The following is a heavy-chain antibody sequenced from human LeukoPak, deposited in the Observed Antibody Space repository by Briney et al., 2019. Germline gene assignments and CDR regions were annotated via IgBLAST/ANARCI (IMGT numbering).Heavy chain of an antibody. CDR1: GGSFSGYY. CDR2: INHSGST. CDR3: AREPGTAYYYFYYMDV. V-gene: IGHV4-34*01. J-gene: IGHJ6*03. Sequence: SETLSLTCAVYGGSFSGYYWSWIRQPPGKGLEWIGEINHSGSTNYNPSLKSRVTMSVDTSKNQFSLKLSSVTAADTAVYYCAREPGTAYYYFYYMDVWGKGTAVTVSS. D-gene: IGHD1-1*01.